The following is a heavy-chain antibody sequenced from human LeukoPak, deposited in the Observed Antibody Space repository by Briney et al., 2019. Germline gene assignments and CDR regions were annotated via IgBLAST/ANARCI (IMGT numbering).Heavy chain of an antibody. D-gene: IGHD7-27*01. V-gene: IGHV3-23*01. Sequence: PGGSLRLSCAASGFIFSSSAMSWVRQAPGKGLEWVSAIRGRDGSTYYADSVKGRFTISRDNSKNTLYLQMNSLRADDTAVYYCARCYWGSGVKAFDIWGQGTMVTVSS. CDR2: IRGRDGST. CDR1: GFIFSSSA. CDR3: ARCYWGSGVKAFDI. J-gene: IGHJ3*02.